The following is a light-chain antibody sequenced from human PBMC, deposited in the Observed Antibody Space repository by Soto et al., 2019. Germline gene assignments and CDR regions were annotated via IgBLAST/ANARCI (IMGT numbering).Light chain of an antibody. CDR2: TAF. Sequence: DIQMTQSPSSLSASVGDRVTITCRASQSISGYLNWYQQKPGRAPNLLIYTAFSLQSGVPSRFSGSASGTDFTLTISSLQPEDFANYYCLQTYSTPGTFGQGTKLEI. V-gene: IGKV1-39*01. CDR3: LQTYSTPGT. J-gene: IGKJ2*02. CDR1: QSISGY.